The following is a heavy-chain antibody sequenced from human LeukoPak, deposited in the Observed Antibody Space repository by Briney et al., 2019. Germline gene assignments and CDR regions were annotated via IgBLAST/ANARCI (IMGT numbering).Heavy chain of an antibody. D-gene: IGHD1-1*01. V-gene: IGHV3-7*01. Sequence: PGGSLRLSCAASGFTFSSYWMTWVRQAPGKGLEWVANLKEDGNEKYYVDSVKGRFTISRDNAKNSLYLQMNSLRAEDTAVYYCARPLDVYYYIDVWGKGTTVTVSS. CDR3: ARPLDVYYYIDV. J-gene: IGHJ6*03. CDR2: LKEDGNEK. CDR1: GFTFSSYW.